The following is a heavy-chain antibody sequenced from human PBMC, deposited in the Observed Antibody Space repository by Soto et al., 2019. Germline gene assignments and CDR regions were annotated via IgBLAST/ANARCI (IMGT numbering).Heavy chain of an antibody. CDR2: ISGSGGST. CDR1: GRPFSSYA. J-gene: IGHJ6*03. V-gene: IGHV3-23*01. D-gene: IGHD4-4*01. CDR3: AKGGRGYSNYVPYYYYMDV. Sequence: PGGSLRLSCASSGRPFSSYAMSWVRQAPGKGLEWVSAISGSGGSTYYADSVKGRFTISRDNSKNTLYLQMNSLRAEDTAVYYCAKGGRGYSNYVPYYYYMDVWGKGTTVTVSS.